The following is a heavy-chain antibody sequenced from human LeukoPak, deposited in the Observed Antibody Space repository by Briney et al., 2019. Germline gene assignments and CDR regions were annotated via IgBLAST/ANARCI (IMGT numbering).Heavy chain of an antibody. CDR3: ARDPVDSSGYYYVGHYYYYMDV. CDR1: GFTFSTYW. J-gene: IGHJ6*03. CDR2: MKQDGSEK. D-gene: IGHD3-22*01. V-gene: IGHV3-7*01. Sequence: GGSLRLSCAASGFTFSTYWMSWVRQAPGKGLEWVATMKQDGSEKYYVDSVKGRFTISRDNAKNSLYLQMNSLRAEDTAVYYCARDPVDSSGYYYVGHYYYYMDVWGKGTTVTVSS.